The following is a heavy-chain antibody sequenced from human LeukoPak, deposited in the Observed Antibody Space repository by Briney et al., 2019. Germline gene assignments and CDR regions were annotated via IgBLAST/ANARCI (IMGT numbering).Heavy chain of an antibody. CDR3: ARSGNYDC. D-gene: IGHD1-1*01. V-gene: IGHV3-48*02. CDR2: ISSTSSTI. CDR1: GFTFTNYA. J-gene: IGHJ4*02. Sequence: GSLRLSCAASGFTFTNYAMSWVRQAPGKGLEWVSYISSTSSTIYYADSVKGRFTISRDNAKNSLYLQMNSLRDEDTAVYYCARSGNYDCWGQGTLVTVSS.